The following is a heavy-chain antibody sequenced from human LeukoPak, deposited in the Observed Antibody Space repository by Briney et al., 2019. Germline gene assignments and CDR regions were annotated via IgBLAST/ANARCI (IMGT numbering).Heavy chain of an antibody. CDR3: ARFPPEWELLTPDY. J-gene: IGHJ4*02. CDR2: ISSSSSTI. CDR1: GFTFSSYS. D-gene: IGHD1-26*01. Sequence: GGSLRLSCAASGFTFSSYSMNWVRQAPGKGLEWVSYISSSSSTIYYADSVKGRFTISRDNAKNSLYLQMNSLRAEDTAVYYCARFPPEWELLTPDYWGQGTLVTVSS. V-gene: IGHV3-48*04.